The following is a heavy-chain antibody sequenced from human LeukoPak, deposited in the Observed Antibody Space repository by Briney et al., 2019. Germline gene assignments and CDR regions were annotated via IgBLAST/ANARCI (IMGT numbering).Heavy chain of an antibody. V-gene: IGHV4-34*01. J-gene: IGHJ5*02. D-gene: IGHD5-18*01. CDR2: INHGGSS. CDR1: GGSFSAYY. CDR3: APRGDIEHSYVYGKWFDP. Sequence: SSETLSLTSAVYGGSFSAYYWTGIRQPPGKGLEWIGEINHGGSSNYNSSRRSRVTISVDTSYKQFSLRLSSVTAADTAVYYCAPRGDIEHSYVYGKWFDPWGQGTRVTVSS.